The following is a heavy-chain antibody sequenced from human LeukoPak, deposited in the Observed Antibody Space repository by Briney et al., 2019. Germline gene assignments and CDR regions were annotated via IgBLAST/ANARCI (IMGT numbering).Heavy chain of an antibody. V-gene: IGHV4-34*01. CDR1: GGSFSGYY. CDR3: ARPRFGSFWSGYYRGFDY. J-gene: IGHJ4*02. CDR2: INHSGST. D-gene: IGHD3-3*01. Sequence: SETLSLTCAVYGGSFSGYYWSWIRQPPGKGLEWIGEINHSGSTNYNPSLKSRVTISVDTSKNQFSLKLSSVTAADTAVYYCARPRFGSFWSGYYRGFDYWGQGALVTVYS.